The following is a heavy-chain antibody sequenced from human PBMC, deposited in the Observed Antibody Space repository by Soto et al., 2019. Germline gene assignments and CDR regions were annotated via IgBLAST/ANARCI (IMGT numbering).Heavy chain of an antibody. D-gene: IGHD2-21*02. CDR1: GGTVSSYA. J-gene: IGHJ4*02. V-gene: IGHV1-69*12. CDR3: ARDPYYVGDRGHFDY. CDR2: IIPIFGTA. Sequence: QVQLVQSGAEVKKPGSSVKVSCKASGGTVSSYAISWVRQAPGQGLEWMGGIIPIFGTANYAQKFQGRVTITADESTSTAYMELSSLRSEDTVVYYCARDPYYVGDRGHFDYWGQGTLVTVSS.